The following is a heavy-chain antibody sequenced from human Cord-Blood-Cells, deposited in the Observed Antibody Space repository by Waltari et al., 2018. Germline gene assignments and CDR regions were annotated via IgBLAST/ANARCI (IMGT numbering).Heavy chain of an antibody. CDR1: GYTFTSYD. J-gene: IGHJ5*02. CDR3: AREGASYYDFWSGYRNWFDP. D-gene: IGHD3-3*01. CDR2: MNPNSGNT. Sequence: QVQLVQSGAEVKKPGASVKVSCKASGYTFTSYDINWVRQDTGQGLEWMGWMNPNSGNTGYAQKFQGRVTMTRNTSISTAYMELSSLRSEDTAVYYCAREGASYYDFWSGYRNWFDPRGQGTLVTVSS. V-gene: IGHV1-8*01.